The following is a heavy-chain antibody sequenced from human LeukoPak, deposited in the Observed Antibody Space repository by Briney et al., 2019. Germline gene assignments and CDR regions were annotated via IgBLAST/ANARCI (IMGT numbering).Heavy chain of an antibody. D-gene: IGHD6-19*01. CDR3: ARVSAVAGTRHY. Sequence: GGSLRLSCAASGFAFNSFALTWVRQAPGKGLEWVSSISGSGVSTYYADSVKGRLTISRDNSKNTLYLQMNSLRAEDTAVYYCARVSAVAGTRHYWGQGTLVTVSS. V-gene: IGHV3-23*01. J-gene: IGHJ4*02. CDR2: ISGSGVST. CDR1: GFAFNSFA.